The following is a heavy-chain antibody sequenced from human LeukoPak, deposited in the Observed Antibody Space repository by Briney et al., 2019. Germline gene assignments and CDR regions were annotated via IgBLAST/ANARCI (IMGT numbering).Heavy chain of an antibody. Sequence: GGSLRLSCAASGFTFSSYAMSWVRQAPGKGLEWVSAISGSGGSTYYADSVKGRFTISRDNAKNSLYLQMNSLRAEDTAVYYCARYRPSSGSYYKAPDCWGQGTLVTVSS. D-gene: IGHD3-10*01. J-gene: IGHJ4*02. CDR2: ISGSGGST. CDR3: ARYRPSSGSYYKAPDC. V-gene: IGHV3-23*01. CDR1: GFTFSSYA.